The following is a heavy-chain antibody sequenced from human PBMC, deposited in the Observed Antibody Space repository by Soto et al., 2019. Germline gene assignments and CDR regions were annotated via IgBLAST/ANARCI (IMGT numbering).Heavy chain of an antibody. Sequence: SETLSLTCTVSGGSISSYYWSWIRQPPGKGLEWIGSIYYSGNTYYNPSLKSRVTISVDTSKNQFSLKLSSVTAADTGVYYCARNKDTSTWYLLPHYWGQGSLVTVSS. CDR1: GGSISSYY. J-gene: IGHJ4*02. V-gene: IGHV4-39*01. CDR3: ARNKDTSTWYLLPHY. D-gene: IGHD6-13*01. CDR2: IYYSGNT.